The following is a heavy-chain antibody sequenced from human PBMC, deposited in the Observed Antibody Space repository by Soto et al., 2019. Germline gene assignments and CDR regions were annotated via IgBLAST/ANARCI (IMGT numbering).Heavy chain of an antibody. CDR3: ARAAYTSGYYYFDH. D-gene: IGHD6-19*01. Sequence: GSLRLSCASSGFTFSSHAMHWVRQAPGKGLEWVANIWFDGSNKNYADSVKGRFTISRDNSKNTLFLQVNSLRAEDTAIYYCARAAYTSGYYYFDHWGQGTPVTVSS. V-gene: IGHV3-33*01. J-gene: IGHJ4*02. CDR1: GFTFSSHA. CDR2: IWFDGSNK.